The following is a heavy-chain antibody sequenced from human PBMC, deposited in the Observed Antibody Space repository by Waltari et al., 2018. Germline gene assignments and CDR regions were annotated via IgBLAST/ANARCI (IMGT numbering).Heavy chain of an antibody. D-gene: IGHD1-26*01. Sequence: QVQLKQWGTGLLRPSETLSLKCAVYGVTLTGYYWTWVRQSPGKGLEWIGEIDHGCDTNMNMSRMSRVVMSVDTSDKQLSLKLRSVTAADTAVYYCARHQRRGLRGLDVWGQGTQVAVSS. V-gene: IGHV4-34*02. CDR3: ARHQRRGLRGLDV. CDR2: IDHGCDT. CDR1: GVTLTGYY. J-gene: IGHJ4*02.